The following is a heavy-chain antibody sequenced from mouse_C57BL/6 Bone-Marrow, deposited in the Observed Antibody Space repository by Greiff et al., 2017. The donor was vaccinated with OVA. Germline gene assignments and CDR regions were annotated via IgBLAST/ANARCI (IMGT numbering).Heavy chain of an antibody. V-gene: IGHV1-80*01. D-gene: IGHD1-1*01. J-gene: IGHJ2*01. CDR3: ARGRITTVVATDY. CDR2: IYPGDGDT. CDR1: GYAFSSYW. Sequence: QVQLQQSGAELVKPGASVKISCKASGYAFSSYWMNWVKQRPGKGLEWIGQIYPGDGDTNYNGKFKGKATLTADKSSSTAYMQLSSLTSEDSAVYFCARGRITTVVATDYWGQGTTLTVSS.